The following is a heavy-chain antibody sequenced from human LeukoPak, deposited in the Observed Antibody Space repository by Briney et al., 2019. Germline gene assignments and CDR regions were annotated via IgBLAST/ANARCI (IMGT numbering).Heavy chain of an antibody. Sequence: GGSLGLSCAASAFTFSDYDMSWIRQAPGKGLEWVSYISSSGTYTNNADSVKGRFTISRDNSKNTVYLQMNNLRAEDTGMYYCAKDLTPDGLFELDYWGQGILVTVSS. J-gene: IGHJ4*02. D-gene: IGHD3-9*01. CDR2: ISSSGTYT. CDR1: AFTFSDYD. CDR3: AKDLTPDGLFELDY. V-gene: IGHV3-11*03.